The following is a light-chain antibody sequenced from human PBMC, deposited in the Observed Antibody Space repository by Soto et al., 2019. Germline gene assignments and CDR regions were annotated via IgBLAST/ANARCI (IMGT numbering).Light chain of an antibody. Sequence: DIVMTQSPDSLAVSLGETATINCKSSQSLLYSSNNRNYLVWYQHKPGQPPKLLIYWASTRELGVPDRFSGRGFGTDLTLTISRLRAEDGAFYYCKKYFSTPIPSAQGTGVEI. V-gene: IGKV4-1*01. CDR1: QSLLYSSNNRNY. J-gene: IGKJ5*01. CDR3: KKYFSTPIP. CDR2: WAS.